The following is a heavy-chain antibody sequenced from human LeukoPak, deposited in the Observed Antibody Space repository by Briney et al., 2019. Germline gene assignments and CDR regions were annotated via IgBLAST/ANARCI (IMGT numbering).Heavy chain of an antibody. CDR2: IYYSGST. V-gene: IGHV4-31*03. Sequence: SETLSLTCTVSGVSISGGGYYWSWIRQHPGKGLEWIGYIYYSGSTYYNPSLKSRVTISVDTSKNQFSLKLSSVTAADTAVYYCARAGGAYCGGDCSSPWGQGTLVTVSS. D-gene: IGHD2-21*02. CDR1: GVSISGGGYY. J-gene: IGHJ5*02. CDR3: ARAGGAYCGGDCSSP.